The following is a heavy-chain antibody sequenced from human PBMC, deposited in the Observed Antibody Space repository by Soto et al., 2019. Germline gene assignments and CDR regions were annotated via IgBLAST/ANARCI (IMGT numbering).Heavy chain of an antibody. Sequence: QVQLVQSGAEVKKPGASVKVSCKASGYTFASYDINWVRQATGQGLEWMGWMNPNSGNTGYAQKFQGRVTMTRNTSISTAYMELSSLRSEDTAVYYCATYCSGGSCLQGDAFDIWGQGTMVTVSS. CDR2: MNPNSGNT. CDR1: GYTFASYD. J-gene: IGHJ3*02. D-gene: IGHD2-15*01. CDR3: ATYCSGGSCLQGDAFDI. V-gene: IGHV1-8*01.